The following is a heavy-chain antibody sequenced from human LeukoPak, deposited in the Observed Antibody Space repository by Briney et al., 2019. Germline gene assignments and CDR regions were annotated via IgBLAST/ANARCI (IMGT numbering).Heavy chain of an antibody. Sequence: GGSLRLSCAGLTNYAMSWVRQAPGKGLEWVSAISGGGGSTFYADSVKGRFTISRDNSKNTLYLQMNSLRAEDTAVYYCAKAPASYAPIYYFDYWGQGTLVTVSS. CDR1: TNYA. V-gene: IGHV3-23*01. CDR3: AKAPASYAPIYYFDY. CDR2: ISGGGGST. D-gene: IGHD2-2*01. J-gene: IGHJ4*02.